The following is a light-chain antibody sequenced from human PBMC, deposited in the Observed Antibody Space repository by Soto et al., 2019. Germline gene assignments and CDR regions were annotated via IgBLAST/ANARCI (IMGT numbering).Light chain of an antibody. CDR1: QRVGSSF. CDR3: QQYDSSPRT. CDR2: EAS. V-gene: IGKV3-20*01. Sequence: IVLTQSPGPLSLSPGERATLSCRCSQRVGSSFLAWYQQTPGQAPRLLIYEASNRAPDIPERFSGSGSETDFILTISRLEPEDVAVYYCQQYDSSPRTFGQGTKVDIK. J-gene: IGKJ1*01.